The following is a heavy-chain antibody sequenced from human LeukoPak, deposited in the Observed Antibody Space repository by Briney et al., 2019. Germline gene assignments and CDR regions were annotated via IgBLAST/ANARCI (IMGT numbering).Heavy chain of an antibody. CDR1: GYNFATYW. CDR2: IYPGDFDT. Sequence: GESLKISCKGSGYNFATYWIGWARQMPGKGLEWMGIIYPGDFDTRYNPSFQGQVTFSVDRSINTAYLHWSSLKTSDTAIYYCAGLKIVPTAVAHWGQGTLVSVSP. V-gene: IGHV5-51*01. CDR3: AGLKIVPTAVAH. D-gene: IGHD2-2*01. J-gene: IGHJ4*02.